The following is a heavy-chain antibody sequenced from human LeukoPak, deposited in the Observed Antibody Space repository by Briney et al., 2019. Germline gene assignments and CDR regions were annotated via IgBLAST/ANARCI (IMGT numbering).Heavy chain of an antibody. CDR3: SEGYFEPFDH. D-gene: IGHD2/OR15-2a*01. V-gene: IGHV4-59*02. Sequence: SETLSLTCVVSGASVSSSHWNWIRQLPGKGLEWIGCLSYTGKTDYNPSLISRVTMSLDSSKNQVSLKLRSVTAADTAVYYCSEGYFEPFDHWGQGTLVTVSS. CDR2: LSYTGKT. CDR1: GASVSSSH. J-gene: IGHJ4*02.